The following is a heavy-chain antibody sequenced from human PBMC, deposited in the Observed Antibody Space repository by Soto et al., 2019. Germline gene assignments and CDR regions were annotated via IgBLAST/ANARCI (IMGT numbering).Heavy chain of an antibody. CDR3: ARDTYSYSSGWWDAFDI. D-gene: IGHD6-19*01. CDR2: THYRSKWYN. Sequence: SQTLSLTCAISGDSVSSNSAAWNWIRQSPSRGLEWLGRTHYRSKWYNDYAVSVKSRITINPDTSKNQFSLQLNSVTPEDTAVYYCARDTYSYSSGWWDAFDIWGQGTMVTVSS. CDR1: GDSVSSNSAA. J-gene: IGHJ3*02. V-gene: IGHV6-1*01.